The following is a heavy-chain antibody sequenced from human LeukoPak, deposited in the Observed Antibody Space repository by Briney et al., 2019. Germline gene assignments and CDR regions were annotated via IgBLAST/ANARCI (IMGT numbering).Heavy chain of an antibody. Sequence: ASVKVSCKASGYTFTSYDINWVRQATGQGLEWMGWMNPNSGNTGYAQKFQGRVTMTRNTSISTAYMELSSLRSEDTAVYHCARGGTYYYDSSGYYYHWGQGTLVTVSS. CDR2: MNPNSGNT. J-gene: IGHJ5*02. D-gene: IGHD3-22*01. CDR3: ARGGTYYYDSSGYYYH. V-gene: IGHV1-8*01. CDR1: GYTFTSYD.